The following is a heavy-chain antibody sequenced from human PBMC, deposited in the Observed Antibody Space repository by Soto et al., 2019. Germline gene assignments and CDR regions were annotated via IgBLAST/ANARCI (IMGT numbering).Heavy chain of an antibody. CDR1: GDSISSFY. D-gene: IGHD6-6*01. V-gene: IGHV4-59*01. Sequence: SETLSLTCTVSGDSISSFYWTWIRQPPGRGLEWIGYIYFSGSTKYNPSFESRVTISLDTSKKQFSLKLSSVTAADTAVYYCARSPRVAARPNWFDPWGQGALVTVSS. CDR2: IYFSGST. J-gene: IGHJ5*02. CDR3: ARSPRVAARPNWFDP.